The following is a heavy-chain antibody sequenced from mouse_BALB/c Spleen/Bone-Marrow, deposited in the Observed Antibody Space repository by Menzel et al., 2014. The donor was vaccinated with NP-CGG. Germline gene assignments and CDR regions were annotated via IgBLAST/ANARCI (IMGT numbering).Heavy chain of an antibody. J-gene: IGHJ1*01. CDR3: ARLNYYGSLFV. CDR2: INPDSSTI. CDR1: GFDFSGYW. Sequence: EVQLVESGGGLVQPGGSLKLSCAASGFDFSGYWMSWVRPAPGKGLEWIGEINPDSSTINYTPSLKDKFIISRDNAKNTLYLQMSKVRSEDTALYYCARLNYYGSLFVWGAGTTVTVSS. D-gene: IGHD1-1*01. V-gene: IGHV4-1*02.